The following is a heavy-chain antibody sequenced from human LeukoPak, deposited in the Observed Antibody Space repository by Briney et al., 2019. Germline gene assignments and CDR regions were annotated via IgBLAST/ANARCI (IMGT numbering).Heavy chain of an antibody. Sequence: PSVTLSLTCAVYGGSFSGYYWSWIRQPPGKGLEWIGEINHSGSTNYNPSLKSRVTISVDTSKNQFSLKLSSVTAADTAVYYCARGGYYGDYLFDYWGQGTLVTVSS. D-gene: IGHD4-17*01. CDR3: ARGGYYGDYLFDY. CDR2: INHSGST. CDR1: GGSFSGYY. V-gene: IGHV4-34*01. J-gene: IGHJ4*02.